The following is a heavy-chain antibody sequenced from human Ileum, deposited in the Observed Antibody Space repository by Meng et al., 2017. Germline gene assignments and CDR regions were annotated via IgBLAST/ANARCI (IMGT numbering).Heavy chain of an antibody. D-gene: IGHD3-10*02. CDR3: GRGRASFYVDS. V-gene: IGHV1-3*01. CDR1: GFTFSNYA. CDR2: IHAGSGDT. J-gene: IGHJ5*01. Sequence: QVQFVQSGAEVKKPGASVRISCKASGFTFSNYAIYWVRQAPGQSLEWLGWIHAGSGDTKFSQTFQGRLTFDRDTSADTVYMELSSLTSGDSGVYYCGRGRASFYVDSLGEGTLVTVSS.